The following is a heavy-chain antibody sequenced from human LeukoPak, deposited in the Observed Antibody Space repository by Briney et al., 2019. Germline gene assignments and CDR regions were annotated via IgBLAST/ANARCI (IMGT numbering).Heavy chain of an antibody. V-gene: IGHV4-61*02. CDR1: GGSISSSSYY. CDR2: IYTSGST. CDR3: ARDRPDIVLMVYADAFDI. J-gene: IGHJ3*02. Sequence: SETLSLTCTVSGGSISSSSYYWGWIRQPAGKGLEWIGRIYTSGSTNYNPSLKSRVTMSVDTSKNQFSLKLSSVTAADTAVYYCARDRPDIVLMVYADAFDIWGQGTMVTVSS. D-gene: IGHD2-8*01.